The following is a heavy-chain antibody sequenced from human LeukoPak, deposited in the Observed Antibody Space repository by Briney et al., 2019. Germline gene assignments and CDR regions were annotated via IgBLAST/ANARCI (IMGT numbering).Heavy chain of an antibody. CDR3: ASGNLYSSSPYYYYYMDV. CDR1: GGSISSGSYY. Sequence: PSQTLSLTCTVSGGSISSGSYYWSWIRQPAGKGLEWIGRIYTSGSTNYNPSLKSRVTISVDTSKNQFSLKLSSVTAADTAVYYCASGNLYSSSPYYYYYMDVWGKGTTVTVSS. D-gene: IGHD6-6*01. CDR2: IYTSGST. V-gene: IGHV4-61*02. J-gene: IGHJ6*03.